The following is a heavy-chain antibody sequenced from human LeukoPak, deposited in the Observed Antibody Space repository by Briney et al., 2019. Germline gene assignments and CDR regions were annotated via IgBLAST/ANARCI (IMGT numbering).Heavy chain of an antibody. V-gene: IGHV7-4-1*02. CDR3: ARDSYYYDSSGYYRAVYGAFDI. Sequence: ASVKVSCKASGYTFTSYAMNWVRQAPGQGLEWMGWINTNTGNPTYAQGFTGRFVFSLDTSVSTAYLQISSLKAEDTAVYYCARDSYYYDSSGYYRAVYGAFDIWGQGTMVTVSS. J-gene: IGHJ3*02. CDR2: INTNTGNP. D-gene: IGHD3-22*01. CDR1: GYTFTSYA.